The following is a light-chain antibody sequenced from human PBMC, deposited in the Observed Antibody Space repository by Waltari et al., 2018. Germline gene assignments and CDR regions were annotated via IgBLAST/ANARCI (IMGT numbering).Light chain of an antibody. CDR1: GPNIGAGYD. J-gene: IGLJ3*02. CDR2: GST. Sequence: QSVLTQPPSVSGAPGQRVTISCTGSGPNIGAGYDVPWYQQLPRSAPKLLIYGSTSRPLGVPDRFFGSTSGTSASLAITGLQAEDEADYYCQSYDTSLRVVFGGGTKLTVL. CDR3: QSYDTSLRVV. V-gene: IGLV1-40*01.